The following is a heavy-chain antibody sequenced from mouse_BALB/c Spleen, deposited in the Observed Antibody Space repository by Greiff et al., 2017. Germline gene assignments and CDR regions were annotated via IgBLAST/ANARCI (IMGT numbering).Heavy chain of an antibody. J-gene: IGHJ4*01. CDR1: GYTFTSYW. CDR2: INPSTGYT. D-gene: IGHD1-1*01. CDR3: ARGYYGSSSYAMDY. V-gene: IGHV1-7*01. Sequence: QVQLQQSGAELAKPGASVKMSCKASGYTFTSYWMHWVKQRPGQGLEWIGYINPSTGYTEYNQKFKDKATLTADKSSSTAYMQLSSLTSEDSAFYYCARGYYGSSSYAMDYWGQGTSVTVSS.